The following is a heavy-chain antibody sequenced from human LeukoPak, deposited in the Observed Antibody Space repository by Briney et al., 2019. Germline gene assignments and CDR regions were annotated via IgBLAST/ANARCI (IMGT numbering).Heavy chain of an antibody. CDR2: ISSSSSYI. Sequence: PGGSLRLSCAASGFTFSSYSMNWVRQAPGKGLEWVSSISSSSSYIYYADSVKGRFTISRDNAKNSLYLQMNSLRAEDTAVYYCARTHVHYVWGSYRPYFDYWGQGTLVTVSS. J-gene: IGHJ4*02. CDR1: GFTFSSYS. D-gene: IGHD3-16*02. CDR3: ARTHVHYVWGSYRPYFDY. V-gene: IGHV3-21*01.